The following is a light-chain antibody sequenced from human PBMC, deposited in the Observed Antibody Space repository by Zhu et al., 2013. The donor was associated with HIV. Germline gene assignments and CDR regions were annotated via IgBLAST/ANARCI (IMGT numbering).Light chain of an antibody. Sequence: DIVLTQSPGTLSLSPGERATLSCRASQSVSSNFLAWYQQRPGQAPRLLISGASNRATGIPARFSGSGSGTDFTLTISSLQSEDFAIYYCQQYHDWPPFTFGPGTKVDIK. J-gene: IGKJ3*01. CDR3: QQYHDWPPFT. V-gene: IGKV3-15*01. CDR2: GAS. CDR1: QSVSSN.